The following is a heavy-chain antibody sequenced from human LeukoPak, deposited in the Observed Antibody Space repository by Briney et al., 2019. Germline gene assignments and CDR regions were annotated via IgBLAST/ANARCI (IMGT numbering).Heavy chain of an antibody. J-gene: IGHJ4*02. Sequence: SETLSLTCAVYGGSFSGYYWSWIRKPPGKGLEWIGEINHSGSTNYNPTLKSRVTISVDTSKNQFSLKLSSVTAADTAVYYCARGLGTVPYYFDYWGQGTLVTVSS. CDR2: INHSGST. CDR1: GGSFSGYY. D-gene: IGHD4-17*01. V-gene: IGHV4-34*01. CDR3: ARGLGTVPYYFDY.